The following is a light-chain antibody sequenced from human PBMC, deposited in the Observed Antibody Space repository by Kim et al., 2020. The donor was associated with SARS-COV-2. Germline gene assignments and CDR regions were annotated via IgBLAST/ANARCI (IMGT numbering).Light chain of an antibody. CDR1: SSHVGGYKY. V-gene: IGLV2-14*03. J-gene: IGLJ3*02. CDR2: DVT. Sequence: QSALTQPASLSASPGQSITISCTGTSSHVGGYKYVSWYQQHPGKAPKLLIHDVTNRPSGISYRFSASKSGNTASLTISGLQPEDEADYYCASYTRSSTWVFGGGTQLTVL. CDR3: ASYTRSSTWV.